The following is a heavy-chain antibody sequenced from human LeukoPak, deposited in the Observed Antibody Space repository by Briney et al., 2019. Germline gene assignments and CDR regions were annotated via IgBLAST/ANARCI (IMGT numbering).Heavy chain of an antibody. D-gene: IGHD1-26*01. J-gene: IGHJ4*02. CDR3: AREAGIVGAITQFCFDY. Sequence: PSETLSLTCTVSGDSISSSSYYWVWLRQPPGKGLEWIGYIYYSGSTYYNPSLKSRVTISVDTSKNQFSLKLSSVTAADTAVYYCAREAGIVGAITQFCFDYWGQGTLVTVSS. CDR2: IYYSGST. V-gene: IGHV4-31*03. CDR1: GDSISSSSYY.